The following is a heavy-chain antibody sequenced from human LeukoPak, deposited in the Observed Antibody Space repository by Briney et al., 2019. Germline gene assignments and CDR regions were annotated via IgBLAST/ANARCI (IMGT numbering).Heavy chain of an antibody. J-gene: IGHJ4*02. CDR2: IYYTGST. D-gene: IGHD3-16*01. Sequence: SETLSLTCSVSGGSISSYYWSWIRQPPGKGLEWIGYIYYTGSTHYNPSLKSRVTISLDTSKNQFSLHLSSVTAADTAVYYCASLGDYYFHYWGQGTLVTVSS. V-gene: IGHV4-59*01. CDR1: GGSISSYY. CDR3: ASLGDYYFHY.